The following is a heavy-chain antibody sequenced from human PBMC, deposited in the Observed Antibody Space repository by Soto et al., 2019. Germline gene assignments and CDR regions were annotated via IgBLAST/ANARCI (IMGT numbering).Heavy chain of an antibody. Sequence: GGSLRLSCATSGFTFSNYRMNWVREAPGKGLEWVASISGSGKDTFYRDSVKGRFTISRDNAESSLVLQMNSLTVDDTAVYHCARVHLVRTSSYYCGMDVWGPGPTVTVSS. V-gene: IGHV3-21*06. J-gene: IGHJ6*02. CDR2: ISGSGKDT. CDR1: GFTFSNYR. D-gene: IGHD6-6*01. CDR3: ARVHLVRTSSYYCGMDV.